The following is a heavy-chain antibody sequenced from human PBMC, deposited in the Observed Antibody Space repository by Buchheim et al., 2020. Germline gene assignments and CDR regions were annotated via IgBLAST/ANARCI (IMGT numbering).Heavy chain of an antibody. Sequence: QVQLVQSGAEVKKPGASVKVSCKASGYTFTSYYMHWVRQAPGQGLEWMGIINPSGGSTSYAQKFQGRVTMTRDTSTSTVYMELSSLRSEDTAVYYCARDRREYYYDSSGYPDKTYYYYGMDVWGQGTT. CDR3: ARDRREYYYDSSGYPDKTYYYYGMDV. D-gene: IGHD3-22*01. J-gene: IGHJ6*02. CDR2: INPSGGST. CDR1: GYTFTSYY. V-gene: IGHV1-46*03.